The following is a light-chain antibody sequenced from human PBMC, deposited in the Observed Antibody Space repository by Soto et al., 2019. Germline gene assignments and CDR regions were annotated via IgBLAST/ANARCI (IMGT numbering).Light chain of an antibody. J-gene: IGKJ4*01. CDR1: QSISSY. CDR3: QQSYSSPLT. Sequence: DSQMTQSPSSLSASVGDRVTITCRASQSISSYVNWYQQKPGKAPKFLIYAASDLHTGVPSRFSDSGSGTDFTLTISSLQPEDFATYYCQQSYSSPLTFGGGTEVEI. V-gene: IGKV1-39*01. CDR2: AAS.